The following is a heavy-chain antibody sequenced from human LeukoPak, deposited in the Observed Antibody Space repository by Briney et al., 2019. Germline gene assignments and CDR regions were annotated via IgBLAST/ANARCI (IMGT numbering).Heavy chain of an antibody. V-gene: IGHV3-23*01. CDR3: AKSPIVVVPAAIPVAPDY. Sequence: QSGGSLRLSCAASGFTFSSYAMSWVRQAPGKGLEWVSAISGSGGSTYYADSVKGRFTISRDNSKNTLYLQMNSLRAEDTAVYYCAKSPIVVVPAAIPVAPDYWGQGTLVTVSS. CDR2: ISGSGGST. D-gene: IGHD2-2*02. CDR1: GFTFSSYA. J-gene: IGHJ4*02.